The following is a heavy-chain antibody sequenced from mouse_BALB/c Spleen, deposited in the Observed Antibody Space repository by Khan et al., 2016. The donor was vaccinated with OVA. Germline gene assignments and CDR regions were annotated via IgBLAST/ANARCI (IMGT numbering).Heavy chain of an antibody. CDR3: ARSPNGNFAY. V-gene: IGHV5-9-3*01. CDR1: GFTFSTYA. CDR2: ISSDGDYT. Sequence: EVELVESGGGLVKPGGSLKLSCAASGFTFSTYAMSWVRQTPEKRLEWVATISSDGDYTYFPDNVSGRFTIYRDNAKNTLCLQMNSLRSEDTAMYYCARSPNGNFAYWGQGTLVTVSA. D-gene: IGHD2-1*01. J-gene: IGHJ3*01.